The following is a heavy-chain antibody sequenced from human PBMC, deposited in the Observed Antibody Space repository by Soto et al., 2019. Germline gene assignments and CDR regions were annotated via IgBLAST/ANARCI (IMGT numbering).Heavy chain of an antibody. V-gene: IGHV4-30-4*01. CDR1: GGSVSSGAYY. Sequence: QVQLQESGPGLVKPSQTLSLTCTVSGGSVSSGAYYCSWIRQHPGKGLEWIGYIYYSGSTYYNPSLKSRVTISVDTSNNQFSLKLSSVPAADTDVYYCARDSGYGGMDVWGQGTTVTVSS. D-gene: IGHD3-22*01. CDR2: IYYSGST. CDR3: ARDSGYGGMDV. J-gene: IGHJ6*02.